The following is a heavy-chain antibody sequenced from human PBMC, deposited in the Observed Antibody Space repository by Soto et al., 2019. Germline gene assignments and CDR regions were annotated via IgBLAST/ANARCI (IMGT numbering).Heavy chain of an antibody. Sequence: SLTCAVSSSSVNNNYLLGRIRQPPGKGLEWIGYIYHSGSTYYNPSLKSRVTISGDTSKNQFSLKVSSVTAADTAVYYCARGTSWQLPFDYWGQGTLVTVSS. V-gene: IGHV4-28*03. CDR1: SSSVNNNYL. CDR3: ARGTSWQLPFDY. CDR2: IYHSGST. D-gene: IGHD6-13*01. J-gene: IGHJ4*02.